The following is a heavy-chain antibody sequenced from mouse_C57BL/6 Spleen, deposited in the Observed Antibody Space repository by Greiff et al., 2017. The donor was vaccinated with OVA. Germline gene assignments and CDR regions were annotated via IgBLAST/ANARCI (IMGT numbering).Heavy chain of an antibody. D-gene: IGHD2-4*01. Sequence: EVMLVESGGDLVKPGGSLKLSCAASGFTFSSYGMSWVRQTPDKRLEWVATISSGGSYTYYPDSVKGRFTISRDNAKNTLYLQMSSLKSEDTAMYYCARHNDYDWFAYWGQGTLVTVSA. CDR1: GFTFSSYG. CDR2: ISSGGSYT. V-gene: IGHV5-6*01. J-gene: IGHJ3*01. CDR3: ARHNDYDWFAY.